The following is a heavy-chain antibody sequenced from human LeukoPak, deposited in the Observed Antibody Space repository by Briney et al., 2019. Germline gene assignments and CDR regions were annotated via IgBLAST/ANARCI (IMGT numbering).Heavy chain of an antibody. V-gene: IGHV3-74*01. CDR1: GFSFTSYW. Sequence: GGSLRLSCAASGFSFTSYWMHWVRQPPGKGLMWVARVDHGGSGTAYADAVTGRFTISRDNAKNTVYLQMNGLILEDTAVYYCVTDLGWGQGTLVSVSS. CDR3: VTDLG. CDR2: VDHGGSGT. J-gene: IGHJ4*02.